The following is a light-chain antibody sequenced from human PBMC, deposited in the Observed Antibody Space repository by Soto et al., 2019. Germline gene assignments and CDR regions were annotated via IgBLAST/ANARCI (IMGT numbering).Light chain of an antibody. CDR2: DVS. CDR1: SSDVGGYNY. V-gene: IGLV2-14*01. CDR3: SSYTSSSTLGYV. Sequence: QPVLTQPASVSGSPGQSITISCTGTSSDVGGYNYVSWYQQHPGKAPKLMIHDVSNRPSGVSNRFSGSKSGNTASLTISGLQAEDEADYYCSSYTSSSTLGYVFGTGTKVTVL. J-gene: IGLJ1*01.